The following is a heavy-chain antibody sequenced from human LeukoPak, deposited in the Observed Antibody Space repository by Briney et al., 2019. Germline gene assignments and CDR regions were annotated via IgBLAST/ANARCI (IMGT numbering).Heavy chain of an antibody. CDR1: GFTFSSYS. CDR2: ISGSGGST. CDR3: AKRRPPDYDSSGYYIWDFDY. D-gene: IGHD3-22*01. J-gene: IGHJ4*02. V-gene: IGHV3-23*01. Sequence: AGGSLRLSCAASGFTFSSYSMNWVRQAPGKGLEWVSTISGSGGSTDYADSVKGRLTISRDNSKNTLYLQMNSLRAEDTAVYYCAKRRPPDYDSSGYYIWDFDYWGQGTLVTVSS.